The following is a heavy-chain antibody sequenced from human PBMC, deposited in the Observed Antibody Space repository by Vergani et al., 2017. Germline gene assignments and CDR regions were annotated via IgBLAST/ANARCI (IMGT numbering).Heavy chain of an antibody. V-gene: IGHV4-4*03. J-gene: IGHJ4*02. D-gene: IGHD2-2*02. CDR1: GDSISSNNC. Sequence: QVQLQESGPGLVKPPGTLSLTCAVSGDSISSNNCWTWVRQPPGKGLGWIGEICHTEDTKYSPSLKRRVTVSVDESRNLFSLRLNSVTAADPAVYYCATNGYRRWGYYFDYWGQGILVTVSS. CDR3: ATNGYRRWGYYFDY. CDR2: ICHTEDT.